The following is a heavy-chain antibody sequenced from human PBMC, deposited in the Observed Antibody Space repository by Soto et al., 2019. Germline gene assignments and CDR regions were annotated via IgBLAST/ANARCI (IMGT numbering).Heavy chain of an antibody. V-gene: IGHV3-23*01. CDR3: AKMEGMDPWAYSFDY. Sequence: EVQVLESGGGWVQPGGSLRLSCAATGFTFSDFAMSWFRQVPGKGLEWVSRIYGGGNGPHYADSVKGRVTISRDNSKNTLYLQMNSLRAEDTAVYYCAKMEGMDPWAYSFDYWGQGTLVTVSS. J-gene: IGHJ4*02. D-gene: IGHD2-2*03. CDR1: GFTFSDFA. CDR2: IYGGGNGP.